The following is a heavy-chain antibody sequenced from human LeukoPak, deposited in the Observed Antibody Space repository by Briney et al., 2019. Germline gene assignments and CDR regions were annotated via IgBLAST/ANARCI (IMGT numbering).Heavy chain of an antibody. D-gene: IGHD6-13*01. J-gene: IGHJ4*02. CDR2: ISSSSSYM. Sequence: GGSLRLSCAASGFTFRSYSMNWVRQAPGKGLEWVSSISSSSSYMYYADSVKGRFTISRDNAKNSLYLQMDSLRAEDTAVYYCARVYGVLGSRDQQLMHWGQGTLVTVSS. CDR1: GFTFRSYS. CDR3: ARVYGVLGSRDQQLMH. V-gene: IGHV3-21*01.